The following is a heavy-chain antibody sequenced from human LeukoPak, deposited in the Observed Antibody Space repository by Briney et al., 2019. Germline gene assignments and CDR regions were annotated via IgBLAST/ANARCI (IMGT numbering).Heavy chain of an antibody. J-gene: IGHJ6*02. Sequence: GGSLSPSCAASGFTFSSNPLTWVRKPPGKGLEWVSVFGGSGGSTYYADSVKGRFTISRDNSKNTLYLQMNSLRAEDTAVYYCAKWGYSSSWYSDYYYGMDVWGQGTTVTVSS. D-gene: IGHD6-13*01. V-gene: IGHV3-23*01. CDR2: FGGSGGST. CDR3: AKWGYSSSWYSDYYYGMDV. CDR1: GFTFSSNP.